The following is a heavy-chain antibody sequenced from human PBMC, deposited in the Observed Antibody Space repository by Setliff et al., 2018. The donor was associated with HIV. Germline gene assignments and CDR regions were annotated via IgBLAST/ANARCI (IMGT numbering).Heavy chain of an antibody. Sequence: SETLSLTCTVSGGSISSYYWSWIRQSPGKGLEWIGYTYTSGSTNYNHNPSLKSRVTISVDTSKNQFSLKLSSVTAADTAVYYCARGAWGIATTGSAYYMDVWGKGTTVTVSS. CDR3: ARGAWGIATTGSAYYMDV. CDR2: TYTSGST. CDR1: GGSISSYY. D-gene: IGHD6-13*01. V-gene: IGHV4-4*09. J-gene: IGHJ6*03.